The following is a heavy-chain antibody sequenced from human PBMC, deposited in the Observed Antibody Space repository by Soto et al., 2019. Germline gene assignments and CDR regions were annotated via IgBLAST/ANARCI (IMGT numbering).Heavy chain of an antibody. J-gene: IGHJ3*02. CDR1: GYTFTSYG. CDR2: ISAYNGNT. V-gene: IGHV1-18*01. CDR3: ARESKDHYGSGSYYISDAFDI. Sequence: ASVKVSCNASGYTFTSYGISWVRQAPGQGLEWMGWISAYNGNTNYAQKLQGRVTMTTDTSTSTAYMELRSLRSDDTAVYYCARESKDHYGSGSYYISDAFDIWGQGTMVTVSS. D-gene: IGHD3-10*01.